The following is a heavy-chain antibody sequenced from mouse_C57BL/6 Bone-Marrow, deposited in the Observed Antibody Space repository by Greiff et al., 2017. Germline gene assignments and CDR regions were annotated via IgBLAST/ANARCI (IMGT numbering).Heavy chain of an antibody. Sequence: DVKLVESGGGLVKPGGSLKISCAASGFTFSSYAMSWVRQTPEKRLEWVATISDGGSYTYYPDNVKGRFTISRDNAKNNLYLQMSHLKSEDTAMYYCAGGVYFDYWGQGTTLTVSS. CDR3: AGGVYFDY. J-gene: IGHJ2*01. V-gene: IGHV5-4*03. CDR1: GFTFSSYA. CDR2: ISDGGSYT.